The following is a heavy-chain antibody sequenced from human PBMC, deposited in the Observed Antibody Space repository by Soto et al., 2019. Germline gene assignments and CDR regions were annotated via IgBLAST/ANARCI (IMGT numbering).Heavy chain of an antibody. CDR2: IYYSGST. CDR1: GGSISSGDYY. D-gene: IGHD1-7*01. CDR3: ASLELELLPRFDY. V-gene: IGHV4-30-4*01. J-gene: IGHJ4*02. Sequence: PSETLSLTCTVSGGSISSGDYYWSWIRQPPGKGLEWIGYIYYSGSTYYNPSLKSRVTISGDTSKNQFSLKLSSVTAADTAVYYCASLELELLPRFDYWGQGTLVTVSS.